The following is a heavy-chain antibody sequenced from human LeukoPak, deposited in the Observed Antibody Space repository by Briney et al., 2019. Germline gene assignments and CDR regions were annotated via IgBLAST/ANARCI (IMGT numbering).Heavy chain of an antibody. CDR3: AKRGIAAAASFDY. Sequence: PGGSLRLSCAASGFTFGSYAMSWVRQAPGKGLEWVSTISGNGDYTYYADSVKGRFTISRDNSKNTLYLQMNSLRADDTAVYYCAKRGIAAAASFDYWGQGTPVSVSS. D-gene: IGHD6-13*01. J-gene: IGHJ4*02. CDR1: GFTFGSYA. CDR2: ISGNGDYT. V-gene: IGHV3-23*01.